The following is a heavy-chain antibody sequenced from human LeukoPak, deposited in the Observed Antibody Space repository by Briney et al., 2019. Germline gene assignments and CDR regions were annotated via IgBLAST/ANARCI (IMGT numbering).Heavy chain of an antibody. CDR2: ILPVFGTS. CDR3: ARDHRGFYYGSGNYYYLDV. CDR1: GGTYNNYA. D-gene: IGHD3-10*01. Sequence: GASVKVSCKASGGTYNNYAITWVRQAPGQGLEWVGEILPVFGTSNYAQRVQGRVTITADESTGTTYMELSSLRSEDTAVYYCARDHRGFYYGSGNYYYLDVWGKGTTVTVSS. V-gene: IGHV1-69*13. J-gene: IGHJ6*03.